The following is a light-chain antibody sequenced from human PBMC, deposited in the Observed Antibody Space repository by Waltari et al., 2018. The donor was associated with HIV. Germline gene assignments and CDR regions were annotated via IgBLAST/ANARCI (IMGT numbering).Light chain of an antibody. Sequence: QSVLTQPPSVSGAPGQRVTISCTGSSSNIGAGYDVHWYQQLPGTAPKLLIYGNTNRPSGVPDRFSGSKSGTSASLAITGLQTEDEGTYYCQSYDNSLSGHWGFGGGTKLTVL. V-gene: IGLV1-40*01. CDR1: SSNIGAGYD. J-gene: IGLJ3*02. CDR2: GNT. CDR3: QSYDNSLSGHWG.